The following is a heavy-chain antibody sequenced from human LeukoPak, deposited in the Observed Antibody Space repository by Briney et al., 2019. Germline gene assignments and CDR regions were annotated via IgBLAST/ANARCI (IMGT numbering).Heavy chain of an antibody. V-gene: IGHV3-21*01. Sequence: PGGSLRLSCVASGFTFSSYSMNWVRQAPGKGLEWVSSISSSSSYIYYADSVKGRFTISRDNAKNSLYLQMNSLRAEDTAVYYCARDIVVVPAAIGSDYWGQGTLVTVSS. CDR3: ARDIVVVPAAIGSDY. CDR2: ISSSSSYI. CDR1: GFTFSSYS. D-gene: IGHD2-2*01. J-gene: IGHJ4*02.